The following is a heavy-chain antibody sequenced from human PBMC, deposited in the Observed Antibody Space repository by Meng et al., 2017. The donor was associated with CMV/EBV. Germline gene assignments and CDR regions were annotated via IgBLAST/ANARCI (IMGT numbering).Heavy chain of an antibody. Sequence: GGSLRLSCAASGFTFSSYWMSWVRQAPGKGLEWVANIKQDGSEKYYVDSVKGRFTISRDNAKNSLYLQMNSLRAEDTAVYYCARDCSSATGGMDVWGQGTTVTVSS. CDR1: GFTFSSYW. D-gene: IGHD2-2*01. V-gene: IGHV3-7*01. J-gene: IGHJ6*02. CDR3: ARDCSSATGGMDV. CDR2: IKQDGSEK.